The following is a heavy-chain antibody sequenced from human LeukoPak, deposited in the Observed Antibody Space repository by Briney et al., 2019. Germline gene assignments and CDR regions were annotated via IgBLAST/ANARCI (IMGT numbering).Heavy chain of an antibody. CDR3: ARDEWLLGFFDY. J-gene: IGHJ4*02. CDR1: GGTFSSYA. Sequence: WASVKVSRKASGGTFSSYAISWVRQAPGQGLEWMGGIIPIFGTANYAQKFQGRVTITTDESTSTAYMELSSLRSEDTAVYYCARDEWLLGFFDYWGQGTLVTVSS. V-gene: IGHV1-69*05. CDR2: IIPIFGTA. D-gene: IGHD3-3*01.